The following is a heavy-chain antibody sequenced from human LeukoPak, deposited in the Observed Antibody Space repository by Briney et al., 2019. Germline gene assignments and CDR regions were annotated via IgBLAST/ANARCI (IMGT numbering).Heavy chain of an antibody. CDR2: ILYRESA. Sequence: PSETLSLTCTVPGASISSYYWSWIRQPPGKGLEWIGYILYRESANYNPSLKSRVTISVDTSKNQFSLKLSSVTAADTAVYYCARAHSGYLGNGYYFDYWGQGTLVTVSS. V-gene: IGHV4-59*01. CDR3: ARAHSGYLGNGYYFDY. D-gene: IGHD3-22*01. CDR1: GASISSYY. J-gene: IGHJ4*02.